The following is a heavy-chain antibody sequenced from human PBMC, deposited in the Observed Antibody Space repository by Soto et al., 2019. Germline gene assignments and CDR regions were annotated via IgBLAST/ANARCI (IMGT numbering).Heavy chain of an antibody. V-gene: IGHV3-30*03. J-gene: IGHJ4*02. D-gene: IGHD3-10*01. CDR3: APWFGAFAY. Sequence: QVQLVESGGGVVQPGRSLRLSCAASGFTFSSYGMHWVRQAPGKGLEWVAVISYDGSNKYYADSVKGRFTISRDNSKNTLSLQMNSLRAEDTAVYYCAPWFGAFAYWGQGTLVTVSS. CDR1: GFTFSSYG. CDR2: ISYDGSNK.